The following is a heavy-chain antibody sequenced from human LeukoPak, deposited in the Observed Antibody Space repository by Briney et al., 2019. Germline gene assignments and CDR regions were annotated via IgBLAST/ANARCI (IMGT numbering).Heavy chain of an antibody. J-gene: IGHJ4*02. CDR3: ARGNYGSGSYYVVDFDY. CDR1: NDSIRNYY. V-gene: IGHV4-59*01. Sequence: SETLSLTCSVSNDSIRNYYWSWIRQPPGKALEWIGYIYHTGNTNYNPSLRSRLTMSIDTSKNQFSLNLNSVTAADTAVYYCARGNYGSGSYYVVDFDYWGQGTLVTVSS. D-gene: IGHD3-10*01. CDR2: IYHTGNT.